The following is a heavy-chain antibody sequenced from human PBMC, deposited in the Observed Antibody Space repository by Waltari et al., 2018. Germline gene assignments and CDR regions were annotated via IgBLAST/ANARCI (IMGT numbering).Heavy chain of an antibody. J-gene: IGHJ4*02. V-gene: IGHV3-33*01. CDR3: ARAPIAVASEFDY. CDR1: GFTFSSYG. CDR2: IGYDGNNK. D-gene: IGHD6-19*01. Sequence: QVQLVESGGGVVQPGRSLRLSCAASGFTFSSYGMHWVRQAPGKGLQWVAVIGYDGNNKYYADSVKGRFTISRDNSKNTLYLQMNSLRAEDTAVYYCARAPIAVASEFDYWGQGTLVTVSS.